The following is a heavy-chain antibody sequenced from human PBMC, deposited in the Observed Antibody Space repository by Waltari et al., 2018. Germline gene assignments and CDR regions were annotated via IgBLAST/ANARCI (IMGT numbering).Heavy chain of an antibody. J-gene: IGHJ5*02. Sequence: QVQLQESGPGLVKPSQTLSLTCTVSGGSISSGSYYWSWIRQPAGKGLEWIGSIYTSGSTNYNPSPKSRSTISVDTSKNQFSLKLSSVTAADTAVYYCARDSSGYYDNWFDPWGQGTLVTVSS. CDR3: ARDSSGYYDNWFDP. D-gene: IGHD3-22*01. CDR1: GGSISSGSYY. CDR2: IYTSGST. V-gene: IGHV4-61*02.